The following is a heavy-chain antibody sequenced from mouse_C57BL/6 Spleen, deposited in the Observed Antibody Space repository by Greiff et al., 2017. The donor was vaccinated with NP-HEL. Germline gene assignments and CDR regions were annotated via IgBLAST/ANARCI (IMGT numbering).Heavy chain of an antibody. CDR3: AKYDSSYFDY. D-gene: IGHD1-1*01. J-gene: IGHJ2*01. V-gene: IGHV5-17*01. Sequence: DVQLVESGGGLVKPGGSLKLSCAASGFTFSDYGMHWVRQAPEKGLEWVAYISSGSSTIYYADTVKGRFTISRDNAKNTLFLQMTSLGSEDTAMYYCAKYDSSYFDYWGQGTTLTVSS. CDR2: ISSGSSTI. CDR1: GFTFSDYG.